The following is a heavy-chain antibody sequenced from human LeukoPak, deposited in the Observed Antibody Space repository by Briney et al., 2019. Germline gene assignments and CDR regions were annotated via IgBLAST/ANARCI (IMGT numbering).Heavy chain of an antibody. Sequence: SVKVSCKASGGTLSSYAISWVRQAPGLGLEWMGGIIPIFGTANYAQKFQGRVTITADESTSTAYMELSSLRSEDTAVYYCARVSPVGSDWHLLPYFDYWGQGTLVTVSS. CDR2: IIPIFGTA. CDR3: ARVSPVGSDWHLLPYFDY. D-gene: IGHD6-19*01. CDR1: GGTLSSYA. J-gene: IGHJ4*02. V-gene: IGHV1-69*13.